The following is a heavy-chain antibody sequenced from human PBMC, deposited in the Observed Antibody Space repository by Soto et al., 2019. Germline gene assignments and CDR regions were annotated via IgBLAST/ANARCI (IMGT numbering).Heavy chain of an antibody. CDR1: GFTFSSYA. CDR2: ISGSGDST. CDR3: AKDGWNYYYYMDV. V-gene: IGHV3-23*01. J-gene: IGHJ6*03. Sequence: GGSLRLSCAASGFTFSSYAMSWVRQAPGKGLEWVSAISGSGDSTYYADSVKGRFTISRDNSKNTLYLQMNSLRAEDTAVYYCAKDGWNYYYYMDVWGKGTTVTVSS. D-gene: IGHD6-19*01.